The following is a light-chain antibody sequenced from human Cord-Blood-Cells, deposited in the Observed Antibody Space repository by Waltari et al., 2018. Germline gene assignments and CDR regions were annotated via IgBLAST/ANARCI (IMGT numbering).Light chain of an antibody. CDR1: QSISSY. V-gene: IGKV1-39*01. J-gene: IGKJ1*01. Sequence: DIQMTQSPSSLSASVGDRVTITCRASQSISSYLNWYQQKPGKAPKLLFYAASSLQSGVPSRFSCSGSGTDFTLTISSLQPEDFATYYCQQSYSTWTFGQGTKVEIK. CDR3: QQSYSTWT. CDR2: AAS.